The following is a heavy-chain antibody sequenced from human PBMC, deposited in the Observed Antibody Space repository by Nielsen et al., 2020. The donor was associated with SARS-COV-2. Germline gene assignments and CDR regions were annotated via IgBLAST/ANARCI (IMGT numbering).Heavy chain of an antibody. CDR2: INAGNGNT. D-gene: IGHD6-13*01. CDR3: ARVGGSSWKYYYGMDV. CDR1: GYTFTSYA. Sequence: GESLKVSCKASGYTFTSYAMHWVRQAPGQRLEWMGWINAGNGNTKYSQKFQGRVTITRDTSASTAYMELSSLRSEDTAVYYCARVGGSSWKYYYGMDVWGQGTTVTVSS. J-gene: IGHJ6*02. V-gene: IGHV1-3*01.